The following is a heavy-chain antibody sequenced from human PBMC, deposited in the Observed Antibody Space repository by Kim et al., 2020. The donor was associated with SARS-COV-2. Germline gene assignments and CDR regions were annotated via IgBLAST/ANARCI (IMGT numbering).Heavy chain of an antibody. J-gene: IGHJ4*02. D-gene: IGHD6-13*01. CDR3: ARSLQLVPYFDD. V-gene: IGHV4-59*01. Sequence: YNPSLERRVTISVDTSKNQFSLTLSSVTAADTAVYYCARSLQLVPYFDDWGQGTLFTVSS.